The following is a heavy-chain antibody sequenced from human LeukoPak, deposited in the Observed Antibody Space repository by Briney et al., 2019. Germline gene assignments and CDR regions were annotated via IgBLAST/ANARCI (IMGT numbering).Heavy chain of an antibody. CDR1: GFTFDDYA. J-gene: IGHJ3*02. V-gene: IGHV3-9*01. Sequence: GGSLRLSCAASGFTFDDYAMHWVRQAPGKGLEWVSGISWNSGSIGYADSVKGRFTISRDNAKNSLYLQMNSLRAEDTALYYCAKSRINDYRDAFDIWGQGTMVTVSS. CDR3: AKSRINDYRDAFDI. CDR2: ISWNSGSI. D-gene: IGHD1-1*01.